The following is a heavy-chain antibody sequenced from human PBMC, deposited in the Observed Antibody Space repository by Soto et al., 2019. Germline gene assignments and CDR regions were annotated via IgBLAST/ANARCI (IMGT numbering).Heavy chain of an antibody. Sequence: EVQLVESGGGLVQPGGSLRLSCAASGFTVSSNYMSWVRQAPGKGLEWVSVIYSGGSTYYADSVKGRFTISRHNSKNTLSPQKSSLSTEDTAAYYWAREFAVPAATAGVGYYYYGMDVWGQGTTVTVSS. CDR3: AREFAVPAATAGVGYYYYGMDV. J-gene: IGHJ6*02. CDR1: GFTVSSNY. CDR2: IYSGGST. V-gene: IGHV3-53*04. D-gene: IGHD2-2*01.